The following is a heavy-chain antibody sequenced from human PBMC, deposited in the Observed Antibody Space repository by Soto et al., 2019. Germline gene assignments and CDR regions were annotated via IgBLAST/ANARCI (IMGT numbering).Heavy chain of an antibody. CDR2: ISGNSNYI. J-gene: IGHJ4*02. Sequence: EVQLVESGGGLVKPGGSLRLSCAASGFTFSSYSMNWVRQAPGKGLEWVSSISGNSNYIYYGDSVKGRFTISRDNAKNSLYLQMNSLRAEDTAVYYCARATYDSDSSGYSVGYWGRGTLVTVSS. D-gene: IGHD3-22*01. CDR3: ARATYDSDSSGYSVGY. CDR1: GFTFSSYS. V-gene: IGHV3-21*04.